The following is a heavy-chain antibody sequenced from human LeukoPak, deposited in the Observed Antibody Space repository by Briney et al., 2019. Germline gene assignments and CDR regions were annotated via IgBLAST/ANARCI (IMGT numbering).Heavy chain of an antibody. CDR2: ISYDGSNK. CDR1: GFSFSSYA. J-gene: IGHJ3*02. D-gene: IGHD6-19*01. CDR3: ARGGQWLALRDAFDI. V-gene: IGHV3-30-3*01. Sequence: PGKSLRLSCAASGFSFSSYAMHWVRQAPGKGLEWVAVISYDGSNKYYADSVKGRFTISRDNSKNTLYLQMNSLRAEDTAVYYCARGGQWLALRDAFDIWGQGTMVTVSS.